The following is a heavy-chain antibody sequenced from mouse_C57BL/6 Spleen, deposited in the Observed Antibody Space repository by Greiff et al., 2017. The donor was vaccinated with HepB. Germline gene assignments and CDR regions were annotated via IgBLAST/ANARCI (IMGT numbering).Heavy chain of an antibody. CDR3: ARMGPTTDFDD. CDR1: GYTFTSYW. Sequence: VQLQQPGAELVMPGASVKLSCKASGYTFTSYWMHWVKQRPGQGLEWIGEIDPSDSYTNYTPKFKGKSTLTVDKSSSTAYMQRSSLTSEDTAVYYCARMGPTTDFDDWGQGTTLTVSS. J-gene: IGHJ2*01. CDR2: IDPSDSYT. D-gene: IGHD1-1*01. V-gene: IGHV1-69*01.